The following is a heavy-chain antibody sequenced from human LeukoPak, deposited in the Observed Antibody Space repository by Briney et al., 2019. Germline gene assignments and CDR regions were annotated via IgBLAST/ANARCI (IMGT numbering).Heavy chain of an antibody. Sequence: GGSLRLSCAASGFTFSSYSMNWVRQAPGKGLEWVSYISSSSSTIYYADSVKGRFTISRDNAKNSLYLQMNSLRDEDTAVYYRARDSYSDYDYVWGSYRPTAYYFDYWGQGTLVTVSS. CDR2: ISSSSSTI. D-gene: IGHD3-16*02. J-gene: IGHJ4*02. V-gene: IGHV3-48*02. CDR1: GFTFSSYS. CDR3: ARDSYSDYDYVWGSYRPTAYYFDY.